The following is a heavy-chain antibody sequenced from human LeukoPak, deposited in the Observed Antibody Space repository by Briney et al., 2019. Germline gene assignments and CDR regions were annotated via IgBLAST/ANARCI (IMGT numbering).Heavy chain of an antibody. V-gene: IGHV3-33*08. CDR1: GFTFSSYG. CDR3: ARGKGYNWNYVDY. D-gene: IGHD1-20*01. J-gene: IGHJ4*02. CDR2: IYYDGSND. Sequence: GRSLRLSCAASGFTFSSYGMHWVRQAPGKGLEWVSVIYYDGSNDFYADPVKGRFIISRDNAKNSLYLQMNSLRAEDTAVYYCARGKGYNWNYVDYWGQGTLVTVSP.